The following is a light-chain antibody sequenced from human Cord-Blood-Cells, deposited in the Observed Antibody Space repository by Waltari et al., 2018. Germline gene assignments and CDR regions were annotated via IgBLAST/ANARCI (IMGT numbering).Light chain of an antibody. J-gene: IGLJ3*02. V-gene: IGLV1-47*01. CDR2: RNN. CDR3: AAWDDSLSGPV. Sequence: QSVLTQPPSASGTPGQRVTISSSGSRPNIGSNYVSWYPQLPGTAPKRLIYRNNQRPSGVPDRFSGSKSGTSASLAISGLRSEDEADYYCAAWDDSLSGPVFGGGTKLTVL. CDR1: RPNIGSNY.